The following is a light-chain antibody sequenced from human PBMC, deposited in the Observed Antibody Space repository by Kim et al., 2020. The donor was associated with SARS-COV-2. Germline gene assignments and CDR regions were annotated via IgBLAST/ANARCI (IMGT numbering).Light chain of an antibody. J-gene: IGKJ4*01. CDR3: QQYDGSV. CDR2: GAS. V-gene: IGKV3-20*01. Sequence: SLSPGERSNLSCRASQSISSSYLAWYQQKPGQAPRLLIYGASSRATGIPDRFSGSGSGTDFTLTISRLEPEDFAVYYCQQYDGSVFGGGTKVDIK. CDR1: QSISSSY.